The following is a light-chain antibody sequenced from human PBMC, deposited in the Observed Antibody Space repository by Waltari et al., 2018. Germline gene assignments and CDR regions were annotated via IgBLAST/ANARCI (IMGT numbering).Light chain of an antibody. J-gene: IGKJ4*01. CDR2: KAY. Sequence: DIQMTQSPSTLSASVGDRITISCRARESVKNNLAWYRQKPGKAPEVLIHKAYRLESGVPSRFSGSGFGTEFTLTISSLQPDDVAIYYCQQYNIDNVTFGGGTKVEIK. CDR1: ESVKNN. V-gene: IGKV1-5*03. CDR3: QQYNIDNVT.